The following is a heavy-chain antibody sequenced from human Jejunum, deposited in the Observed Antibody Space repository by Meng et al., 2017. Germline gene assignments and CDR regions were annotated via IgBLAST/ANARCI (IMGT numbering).Heavy chain of an antibody. CDR3: TTGYTNSGYYVYYFDY. Sequence: GESLKISCAASEFTFSRAWMTWVRQAPGKGLEWVGRIKSKTDGDTIDYAAPVKGRFTISRDDSKNMLYLQMNSLNTEDTAVYYCTTGYTNSGYYVYYFDYWGQGTLVTVSS. CDR2: IKSKTDGDTI. J-gene: IGHJ4*02. V-gene: IGHV3-15*01. D-gene: IGHD5-12*01. CDR1: EFTFSRAW.